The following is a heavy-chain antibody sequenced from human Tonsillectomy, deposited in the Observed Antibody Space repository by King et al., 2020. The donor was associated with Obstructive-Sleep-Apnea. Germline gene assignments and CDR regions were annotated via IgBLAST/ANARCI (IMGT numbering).Heavy chain of an antibody. Sequence: QLVQSGAEVKKPGASVKVSCKASGYTFTSYYMHWVRQAPGQGLEWMGIINPSGGSTSYAQKFQGRVTMTRDTSTSTVYMELSSLRSEDTAVYYCARGPGGIVVTTPAFDWYFDLWGRGTLVTVSS. CDR3: ARGPGGIVVTTPAFDWYFDL. J-gene: IGHJ2*01. CDR2: INPSGGST. CDR1: GYTFTSYY. V-gene: IGHV1-46*03. D-gene: IGHD5-12*01.